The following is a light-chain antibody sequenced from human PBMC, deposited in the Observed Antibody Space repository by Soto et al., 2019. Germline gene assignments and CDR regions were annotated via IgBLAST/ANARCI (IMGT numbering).Light chain of an antibody. Sequence: EIVLTQSPGTQSLSPGERATLSCRASQSVSSSYLAWYQQKPGQAPRLLIYDASSRATGIPDRFSGSGSGTDCTLTISRLEPEDFAVYYCQQYGSSPKTFGQGTKVEIK. CDR2: DAS. CDR1: QSVSSSY. CDR3: QQYGSSPKT. J-gene: IGKJ1*01. V-gene: IGKV3-20*01.